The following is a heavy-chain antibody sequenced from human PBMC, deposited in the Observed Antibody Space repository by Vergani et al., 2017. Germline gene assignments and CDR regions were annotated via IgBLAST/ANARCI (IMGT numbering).Heavy chain of an antibody. CDR3: ARDCRRGWYSSNWFDP. Sequence: QVQLVESGGGVVQPGRSLRLSCAASGCTFSSYGMHWVRQAPGKGLEWVAVIWYDGSNKYYADSVKGRFTISRDNSKNTLYLQMNSLRAEDTAVYYCARDCRRGWYSSNWFDPWGQGTLVTVSS. D-gene: IGHD6-13*01. J-gene: IGHJ5*02. V-gene: IGHV3-33*01. CDR1: GCTFSSYG. CDR2: IWYDGSNK.